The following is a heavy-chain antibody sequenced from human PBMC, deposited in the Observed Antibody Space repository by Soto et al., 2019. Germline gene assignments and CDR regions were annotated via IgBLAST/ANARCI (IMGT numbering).Heavy chain of an antibody. D-gene: IGHD3-3*01. V-gene: IGHV1-18*01. CDR1: GYTFTSYG. Sequence: QVQLVQSGAEVKKPGASVKVSCKASGYTFTSYGISWVRQAPGQGLEWMGWISAYNGNTNYAQKLQGRVTMTTDTSTSTAYIELRSLRSDDTAVYYCARSTYYDFWSGYSTYYYMDVWGKGTTVTVSS. CDR3: ARSTYYDFWSGYSTYYYMDV. CDR2: ISAYNGNT. J-gene: IGHJ6*03.